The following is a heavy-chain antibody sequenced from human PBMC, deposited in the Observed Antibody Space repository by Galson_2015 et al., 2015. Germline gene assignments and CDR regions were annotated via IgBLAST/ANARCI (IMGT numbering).Heavy chain of an antibody. Sequence: SLRLSCAASGFTFSIYWMHWVRHAPGKGLVWVSLIKSDGSSTSYADSVKGRFTISRDNAKNTLYLQMNSLRAEDTAVYYCARDKGYSIDSWGQGTLVTVSS. J-gene: IGHJ4*02. CDR1: GFTFSIYW. CDR3: ARDKGYSIDS. CDR2: IKSDGSST. V-gene: IGHV3-74*01. D-gene: IGHD3-22*01.